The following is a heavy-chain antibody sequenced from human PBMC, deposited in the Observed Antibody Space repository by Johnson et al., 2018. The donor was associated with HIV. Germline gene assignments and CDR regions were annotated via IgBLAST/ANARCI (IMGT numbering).Heavy chain of an antibody. CDR1: GFTFSSYG. CDR2: IWYDGSNK. D-gene: IGHD6-13*01. CDR3: AKPAAAARDAFDI. Sequence: QVQLVESGGGVVQPGRSLRLSCAASGFTFSSYGMHWVRQAPGKGLEWVAVIWYDGSNKYFADSVKGRFTISRDTSKNTLYLQMSSLRAEDTAVYYCAKPAAAARDAFDIWGQGTMVTVSS. J-gene: IGHJ3*02. V-gene: IGHV3-33*06.